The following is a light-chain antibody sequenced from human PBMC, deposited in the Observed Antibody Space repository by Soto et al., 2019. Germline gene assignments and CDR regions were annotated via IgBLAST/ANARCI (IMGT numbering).Light chain of an antibody. CDR1: SSDVGSYNY. J-gene: IGLJ1*01. CDR3: CSYVGSNNLGV. V-gene: IGLV2-8*01. Sequence: QSALTQPPSASGSPGQSVTISCTGTSSDVGSYNYVSWYQQHPGKAPKLMVYDVNKRPSGVPDRFSGSKSGNTASLTVSGLQADDEADYYCCSYVGSNNLGVFGSGTKLTVL. CDR2: DVN.